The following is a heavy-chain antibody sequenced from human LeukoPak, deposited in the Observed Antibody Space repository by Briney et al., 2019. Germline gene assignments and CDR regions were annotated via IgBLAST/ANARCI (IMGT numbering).Heavy chain of an antibody. CDR2: IIPIFGTA. J-gene: IGHJ4*02. Sequence: SVKVSCKPSGGTFSSYAISWVRQAPGQGLEWMGGIIPIFGTANYAQKFQGRVTITADESTSTAYMELSSLRSEDTAVYYCARALRGQLFQMDYWGQGTLVTVSS. CDR1: GGTFSSYA. CDR3: ARALRGQLFQMDY. D-gene: IGHD3-10*01. V-gene: IGHV1-69*13.